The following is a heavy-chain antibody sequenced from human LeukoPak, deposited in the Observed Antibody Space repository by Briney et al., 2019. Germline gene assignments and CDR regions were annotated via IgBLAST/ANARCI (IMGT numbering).Heavy chain of an antibody. J-gene: IGHJ4*02. D-gene: IGHD3-10*01. V-gene: IGHV4-34*01. CDR2: INHSGST. CDR1: GGSFSGYD. Sequence: PSETLSLTCAVYGGSFSGYDWSWIRQPPGKGLEWIGEINHSGSTNYNPSLKSRVTISVDTSKNQFSLKLSSVTAADTAVYYCARVWSAGLPDYWGQGTLVTVSS. CDR3: ARVWSAGLPDY.